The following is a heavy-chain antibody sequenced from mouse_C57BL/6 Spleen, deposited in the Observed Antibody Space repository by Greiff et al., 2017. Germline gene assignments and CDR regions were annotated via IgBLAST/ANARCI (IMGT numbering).Heavy chain of an antibody. V-gene: IGHV1-59*01. D-gene: IGHD2-4*01. CDR2: IDPSDSYT. Sequence: QVQLQQPGAELVRPGTSVKLSCKASGYTFTSYWMHWVKQRPGQGLEWIGVIDPSDSYTNYNQKFKGKATLTVDTSSSTAYMQLSSLTSEDSAVYYCAIIEDYDGPMDYWGQGTSVTVSS. J-gene: IGHJ4*01. CDR3: AIIEDYDGPMDY. CDR1: GYTFTSYW.